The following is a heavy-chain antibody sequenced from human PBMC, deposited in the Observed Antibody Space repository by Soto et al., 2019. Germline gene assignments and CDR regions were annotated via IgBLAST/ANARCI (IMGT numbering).Heavy chain of an antibody. D-gene: IGHD3-10*01. V-gene: IGHV4-31*11. CDR2: IHNSGTT. CDR1: GGSISRSVYY. J-gene: IGHJ2*01. Sequence: QVQLQESGPGLVKPSQTLSLTCAVSGGSISRSVYYCNWIRQHPGKGLEWIGYIHNSGTTYYNPSLKSRLTFSVDTSKNQFSLKLGSVTTADTAVYYCARDPIVRGVVGWYFDLWGRGTLVTVSS. CDR3: ARDPIVRGVVGWYFDL.